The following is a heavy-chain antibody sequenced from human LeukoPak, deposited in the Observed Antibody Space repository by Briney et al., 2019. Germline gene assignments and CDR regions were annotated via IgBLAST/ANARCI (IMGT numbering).Heavy chain of an antibody. V-gene: IGHV1-18*01. CDR2: TSAYNGNT. CDR3: ARDGWDIVVAVAAIPFDY. D-gene: IGHD2-15*01. Sequence: ASVKVSFKASGSTFTSYGIRWVRRAPGQGVEWIGWTSAYNGNTNYAQKLQGRVTMTTDTSTTTAYMELRSLRSDDTAVYYCARDGWDIVVAVAAIPFDYWGQGTLVTVSS. J-gene: IGHJ4*02. CDR1: GSTFTSYG.